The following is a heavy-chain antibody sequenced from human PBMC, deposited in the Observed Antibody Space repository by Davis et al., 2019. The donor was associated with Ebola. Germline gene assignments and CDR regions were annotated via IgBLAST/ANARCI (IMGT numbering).Heavy chain of an antibody. J-gene: IGHJ4*02. Sequence: ASVKVSCKTSGGTFTNYAVNWVRQAPGQGLEWMGRINPNSGGTNYAQKFQGRVTMTRDTSISTAYMELSRLRSDDTAVYYCASFGHAGYFDYWGQGTLVTVSS. CDR2: INPNSGGT. V-gene: IGHV1-2*06. CDR3: ASFGHAGYFDY. D-gene: IGHD3-3*01. CDR1: GGTFTNYA.